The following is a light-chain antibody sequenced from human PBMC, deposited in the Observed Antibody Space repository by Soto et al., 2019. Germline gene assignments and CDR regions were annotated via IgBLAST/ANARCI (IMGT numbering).Light chain of an antibody. CDR3: QQSYRTWT. V-gene: IGKV1-39*01. Sequence: DIQMTQSPSSLSASVGDRVTITCRASQAIITYFNWYQQKPGEAPKLLIYTTSSLQSGVPSRFSGSGYGTDFTLTINSLQPEDFATYYCQQSYRTWTFGQGTKVEI. CDR2: TTS. J-gene: IGKJ1*01. CDR1: QAIITY.